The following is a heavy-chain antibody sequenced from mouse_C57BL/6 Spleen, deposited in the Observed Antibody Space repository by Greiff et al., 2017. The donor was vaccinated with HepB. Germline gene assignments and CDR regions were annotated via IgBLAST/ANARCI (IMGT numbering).Heavy chain of an antibody. D-gene: IGHD2-1*01. CDR1: GYTFTDYE. J-gene: IGHJ3*01. CDR3: TRRGLYYGNLFAY. Sequence: QVQLQQSGAELVRPGASVTLSCKASGYTFTDYEMHWVKQTPVHGLEWIGAIDPETGGTAYNQKFKGKAILTADKSSSPAYMELSSLTSEDSAVYYCTRRGLYYGNLFAYWGQGTLVTVSA. V-gene: IGHV1-15*01. CDR2: IDPETGGT.